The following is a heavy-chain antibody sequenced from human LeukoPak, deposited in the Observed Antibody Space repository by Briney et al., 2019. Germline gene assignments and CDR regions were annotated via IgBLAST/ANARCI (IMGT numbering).Heavy chain of an antibody. D-gene: IGHD6-19*01. Sequence: ASVKVSCKASGYTFTSYGTSWVRRAPGQGLEGMGWISAYNGNTNYAQTLQGRVTMTTDTYTSTDYMELRSLRSDDTAVYYCARTRWSSGWRLLLDYWGQGTLVTVSS. V-gene: IGHV1-18*01. CDR3: ARTRWSSGWRLLLDY. CDR2: ISAYNGNT. J-gene: IGHJ4*02. CDR1: GYTFTSYG.